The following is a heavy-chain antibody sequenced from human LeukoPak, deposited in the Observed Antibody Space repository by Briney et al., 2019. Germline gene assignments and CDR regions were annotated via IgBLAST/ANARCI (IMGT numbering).Heavy chain of an antibody. Sequence: GRSLRLSCAASGFTFSSYGMHWVRQAPGKGLEWVAVMWYDGSNKYYADSVKGRFTISRDNSKNTLYLQMNSLRAEDTAVYYCARWGVDTAMVSRWYYFDYWGQGTLVTVSS. D-gene: IGHD5-18*01. CDR3: ARWGVDTAMVSRWYYFDY. J-gene: IGHJ4*02. V-gene: IGHV3-33*01. CDR2: MWYDGSNK. CDR1: GFTFSSYG.